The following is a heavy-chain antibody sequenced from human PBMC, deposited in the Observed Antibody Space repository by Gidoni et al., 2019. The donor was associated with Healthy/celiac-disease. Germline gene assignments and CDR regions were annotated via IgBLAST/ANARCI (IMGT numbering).Heavy chain of an antibody. D-gene: IGHD6-19*01. Sequence: EVQLLESGGGLVQPGGSLRLSCAASGFTFSSYAMSWVRQAPGKGLGWVSAISGSGGSTYYADSVKGRFTISRDNSKNTLYLQMNSLRAEDTAVYYCAKETRSSGWYEGEVGYWGQGTLVTVSS. V-gene: IGHV3-23*01. CDR3: AKETRSSGWYEGEVGY. J-gene: IGHJ4*02. CDR1: GFTFSSYA. CDR2: ISGSGGST.